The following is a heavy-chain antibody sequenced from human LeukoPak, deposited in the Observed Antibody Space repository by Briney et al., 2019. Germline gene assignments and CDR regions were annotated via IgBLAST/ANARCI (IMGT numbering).Heavy chain of an antibody. D-gene: IGHD6-19*01. J-gene: IGHJ4*02. CDR3: ARHLGSGWYLDYFDY. CDR1: GGSISSYY. CDR2: IYTSGST. V-gene: IGHV4-4*07. Sequence: PSETLSLTCTVSGGSISSYYWSWIRQPAGKGLEWIGRIYTSGSTNYNPSLKSRVTMSVDTSKNQFSLKLSSVTAADTAVYYCARHLGSGWYLDYFDYWGQGTLVTVSS.